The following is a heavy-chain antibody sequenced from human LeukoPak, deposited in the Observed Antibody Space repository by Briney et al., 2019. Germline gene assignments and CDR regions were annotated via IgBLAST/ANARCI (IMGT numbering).Heavy chain of an antibody. D-gene: IGHD2-2*02. CDR1: GYSFTSFW. J-gene: IGHJ6*03. CDR2: IYPGDSDT. V-gene: IGHV5-51*01. Sequence: GESLKISCKGSGYSFTSFWIGWVRQMPGKGLEWMGIIYPGDSDTRYSPSFQGQVTISADKSISTAYLQWSSLKASDTAMYYCARHAHDCSSTSCYMGGYDYYYYMDVWGKGTTVTVSS. CDR3: ARHAHDCSSTSCYMGGYDYYYYMDV.